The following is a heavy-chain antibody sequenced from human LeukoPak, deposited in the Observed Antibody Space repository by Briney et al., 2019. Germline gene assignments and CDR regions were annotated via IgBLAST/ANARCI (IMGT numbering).Heavy chain of an antibody. D-gene: IGHD5-18*01. CDR1: GGSISSYY. V-gene: IGHV4-4*07. Sequence: SETLSLTCTVSGGSISSYYWSWIRQPAGKGLEWIGRIYTSGSTNYNPSLKGRVTMSVDTSKNQFSLKLSPVTAADTAVYYCARGWVYSYVSYYYYYYMDVWGKGTTVTVSS. CDR2: IYTSGST. J-gene: IGHJ6*03. CDR3: ARGWVYSYVSYYYYYYMDV.